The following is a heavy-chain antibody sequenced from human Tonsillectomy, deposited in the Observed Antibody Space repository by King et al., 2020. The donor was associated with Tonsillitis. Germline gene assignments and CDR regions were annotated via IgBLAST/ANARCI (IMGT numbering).Heavy chain of an antibody. V-gene: IGHV4-34*01. D-gene: IGHD2-2*01. CDR2: INHSGST. J-gene: IGHJ5*02. CDR3: ATSTTYHSPDCSSSSCPSWFDP. Sequence: VQLQQWGAGLLKPSETLSLTCAVYGGSFSGYSWSWIRQPPGKGLEWIGEINHSGSTNYNPSLKSRVTMSVDTSKNQFSLKLSSVTAADTAVDYCATSTTYHSPDCSSSSCPSWFDPWGQGTLVTVSS. CDR1: GGSFSGYS.